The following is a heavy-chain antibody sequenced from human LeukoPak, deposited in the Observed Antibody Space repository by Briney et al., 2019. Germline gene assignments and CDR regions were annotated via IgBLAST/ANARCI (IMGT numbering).Heavy chain of an antibody. CDR1: GYTFTSYY. Sequence: GASVKVSCKASGYTFTSYYMHWVRQAPGQGLEWMGIINPSGGSTSYAQKFQGRVTMTRDTSTSTVYMELSSLRSEDTAVYYCARDRLTIFGVVTTRWFDPWGQGTLVTVSS. D-gene: IGHD3-3*01. CDR3: ARDRLTIFGVVTTRWFDP. J-gene: IGHJ5*02. CDR2: INPSGGST. V-gene: IGHV1-46*01.